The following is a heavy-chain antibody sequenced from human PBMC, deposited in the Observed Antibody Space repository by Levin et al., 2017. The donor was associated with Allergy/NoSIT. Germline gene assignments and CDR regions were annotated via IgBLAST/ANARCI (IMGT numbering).Heavy chain of an antibody. D-gene: IGHD6-13*01. CDR3: ARGIAAAGKGAFDI. CDR1: GYTFTGYY. V-gene: IGHV1-2*02. J-gene: IGHJ3*02. CDR2: INPNSGGT. Sequence: VASVKVSCKASGYTFTGYYLHWVRPAPGPGLEWMGWINPNSGGTNYAQKFQGRVTMTRDTSISTAYMELSRLRSDDTAVYYCARGIAAAGKGAFDIWGQGTMVTVSS.